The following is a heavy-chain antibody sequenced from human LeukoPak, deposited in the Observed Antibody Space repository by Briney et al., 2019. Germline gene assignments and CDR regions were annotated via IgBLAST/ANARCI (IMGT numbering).Heavy chain of an antibody. CDR3: ARIRGGPIDY. CDR2: ISYDGTDT. CDR1: GFTFSNYW. V-gene: IGHV3-30*13. J-gene: IGHJ4*02. Sequence: GGSLRLSCAASGFTFSNYWMHWVRQAPGKGLEWVAVISYDGTDTYYADSVKGRFTISRDTSKNSLYLQMNSLRAEDTAVFYCARIRGGPIDYWGQGTLVTVSS. D-gene: IGHD3-16*01.